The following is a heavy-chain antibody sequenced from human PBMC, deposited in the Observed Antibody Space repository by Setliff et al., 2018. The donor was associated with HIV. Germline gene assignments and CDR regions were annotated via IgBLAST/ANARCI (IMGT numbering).Heavy chain of an antibody. V-gene: IGHV4-39*02. D-gene: IGHD3-22*01. J-gene: IGHJ4*02. CDR1: GGSFIGSSFQ. CDR2: IAYSGTT. CDR3: ARLQGSSGPLFDY. Sequence: SETLSLTCTVSGGSFIGSSFQSTWIRQTPGKGLEWIADIAYSGTTMYTNYNPSLESRVTISVDTSKNHFSLKLRSVTAADTAVYYCARLQGSSGPLFDYWGQGTLVT.